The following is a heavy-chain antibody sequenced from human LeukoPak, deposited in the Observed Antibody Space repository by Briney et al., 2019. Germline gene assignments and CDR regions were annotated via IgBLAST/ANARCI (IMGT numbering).Heavy chain of an antibody. CDR3: AKDSGGYNLLFDY. D-gene: IGHD5-24*01. CDR1: RFTFSSYA. Sequence: GGSLRLSCAASRFTFSSYAMSWVRQAPGKGLEWVSAISGSGGSTYYADSVKGRFTISRDNSKNTLYLQMNSLRAEDTAVYYCAKDSGGYNLLFDYWGQGTLVTVFS. CDR2: ISGSGGST. J-gene: IGHJ4*02. V-gene: IGHV3-23*01.